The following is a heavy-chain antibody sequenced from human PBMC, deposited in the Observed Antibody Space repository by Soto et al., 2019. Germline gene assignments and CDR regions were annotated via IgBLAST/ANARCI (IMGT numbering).Heavy chain of an antibody. CDR1: GFTFSSYG. D-gene: IGHD6-19*01. J-gene: IGHJ4*02. V-gene: IGHV3-30*18. CDR3: AKAVAGIVSVWDY. Sequence: QVQLVESGGGVVQPGRSLRLSCAASGFTFSSYGMHWVRQAPGKGLEWVAVISYDGSNKYYADSVKGRFTISRDNSKNTLYLQINSLRAEDTAVYYCAKAVAGIVSVWDYWGQGTLVTVSS. CDR2: ISYDGSNK.